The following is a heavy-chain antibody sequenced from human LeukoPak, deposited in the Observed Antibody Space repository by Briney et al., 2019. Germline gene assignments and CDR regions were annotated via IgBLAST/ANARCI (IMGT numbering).Heavy chain of an antibody. CDR2: IYTSGST. V-gene: IGHV4-61*02. Sequence: SETLSLTCTVSGGSISSGSYYWSWIRQPAGKGLEWIGRIYTSGSTNYNPSLKSRVTISVDTSKNQFSLKLSSVTAADTAVYYCARAGVVAVAGTQAYYYYMDVWGKGTTVTVSS. J-gene: IGHJ6*03. CDR3: ARAGVVAVAGTQAYYYYMDV. D-gene: IGHD6-19*01. CDR1: GGSISSGSYY.